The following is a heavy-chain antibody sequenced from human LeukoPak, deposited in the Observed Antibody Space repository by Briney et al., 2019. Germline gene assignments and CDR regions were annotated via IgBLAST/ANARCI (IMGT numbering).Heavy chain of an antibody. V-gene: IGHV3-7*03. J-gene: IGHJ4*02. CDR2: IKQDGSEK. Sequence: PGGSLRLSCAASGFTFSSYWMSWVRQAPGKGLEWVANIKQDGSEKYYVDSVKGRFTISRDNAKNSLYLQMNSLRAEDTALYYCAKDGFGGLGYFDYWGQGTLVTVSS. CDR1: GFTFSSYW. D-gene: IGHD2-15*01. CDR3: AKDGFGGLGYFDY.